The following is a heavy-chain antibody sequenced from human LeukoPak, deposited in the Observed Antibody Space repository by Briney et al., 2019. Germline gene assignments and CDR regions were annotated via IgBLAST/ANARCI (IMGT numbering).Heavy chain of an antibody. J-gene: IGHJ4*02. CDR2: YSGST. V-gene: IGHV4-59*08. CDR3: ARQVTISYFDY. D-gene: IGHD3-9*01. CDR1: GDSITSYF. Sequence: SETLSLTCTVSGDSITSYFWSWIRQPPGRGLEWVGYYSGSTYYNPSLKSRVTISVDTSKNQFSLKLSSVTAADTAVYYCARQVTISYFDYWGQGTLVTVSS.